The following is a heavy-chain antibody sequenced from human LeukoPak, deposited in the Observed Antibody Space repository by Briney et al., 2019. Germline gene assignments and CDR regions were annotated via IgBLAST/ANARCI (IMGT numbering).Heavy chain of an antibody. CDR3: ARSYDSSGYYPTSEYFQH. J-gene: IGHJ1*01. Sequence: ASVKVSCMASGYTFTSYGISWVRQAPGQGLEWMGWISAYNGNTNYAQKLQGRVTMTTDTSTSTAYMELRSLRSDDTAVYYCARSYDSSGYYPTSEYFQHWGQGTLVTVSS. V-gene: IGHV1-18*01. CDR1: GYTFTSYG. CDR2: ISAYNGNT. D-gene: IGHD3-22*01.